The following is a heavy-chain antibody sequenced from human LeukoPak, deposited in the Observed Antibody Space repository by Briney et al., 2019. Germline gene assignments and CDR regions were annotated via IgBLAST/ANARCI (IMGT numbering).Heavy chain of an antibody. CDR2: IYYSGST. D-gene: IGHD3-22*01. Sequence: SETLSLTCTVSGGSISSSSYYWGWIRQPPGKGLEWIGYIYYSGSTNSNPSLKSRVTISVDTSKNQFSLKLRSVTAANTAVYYCARGEYDSSGYWDWYFDLWGRGTLVTVSS. CDR1: GGSISSSSYY. CDR3: ARGEYDSSGYWDWYFDL. J-gene: IGHJ2*01. V-gene: IGHV4-61*05.